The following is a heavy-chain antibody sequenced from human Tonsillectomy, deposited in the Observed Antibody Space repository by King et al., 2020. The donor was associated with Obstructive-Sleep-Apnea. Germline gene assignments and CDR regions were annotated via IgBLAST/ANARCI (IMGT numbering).Heavy chain of an antibody. V-gene: IGHV4-61*01. Sequence: GQLQESGPGLVKPSETLSLTCTVSGGSVSSGSYYWSWIRQPPGKGLEWIGYIYYSGSTNYNPSLKSRVTISVDTSKNQFSLKLSSVTAADTAVYYCARERGRFDYWGQGTLVTVSS. CDR2: IYYSGST. CDR1: GGSVSSGSYY. CDR3: ARERGRFDY. J-gene: IGHJ4*02. D-gene: IGHD3-16*01.